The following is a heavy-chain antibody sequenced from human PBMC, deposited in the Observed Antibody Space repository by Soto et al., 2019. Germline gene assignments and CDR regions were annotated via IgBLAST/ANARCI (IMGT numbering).Heavy chain of an antibody. CDR2: IYYSGST. CDR3: ARAGTNMVQFDY. CDR1: GGSINSYF. J-gene: IGHJ4*02. D-gene: IGHD3-10*01. Sequence: SETLSLTCPVSGGSINSYFWSWIRQSPGKGLEWIGHIYYSGSTSYSPSLKSRVSISVDTSKNQFSLEVHSVTAADTAVYYCARAGTNMVQFDYWGQGTLVTVS. V-gene: IGHV4-59*01.